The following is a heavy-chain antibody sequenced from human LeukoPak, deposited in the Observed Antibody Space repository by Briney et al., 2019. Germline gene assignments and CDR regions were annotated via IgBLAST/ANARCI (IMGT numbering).Heavy chain of an antibody. V-gene: IGHV3-33*01. D-gene: IGHD1-1*01. CDR2: IWYDGSNK. J-gene: IGHJ5*02. Sequence: PGGSLRLSCAASGFTFSGYGMHWVRQAPGKGLEWVALIWYDGSNKYYADSVKGRYTISRDNSKNTLYLQMNSLRAKDTAVYYCARVGTGNWFDPWGQGTLVTVSS. CDR1: GFTFSGYG. CDR3: ARVGTGNWFDP.